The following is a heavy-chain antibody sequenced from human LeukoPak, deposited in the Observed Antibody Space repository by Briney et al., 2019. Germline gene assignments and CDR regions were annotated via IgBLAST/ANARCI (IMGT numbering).Heavy chain of an antibody. J-gene: IGHJ6*03. CDR1: GYTFTGYY. Sequence: VASVKVSCKASGYTFTGYYMHWVRQAPGQGLEWMGWINPNSGGTNYAQKFQGRVTMTRDTSISTAYMELSRLRSDDTAVYYCARDPAGGTVGATNYYYYYYYMDVWGKGTTVTVSS. V-gene: IGHV1-2*02. CDR2: INPNSGGT. D-gene: IGHD1-26*01. CDR3: ARDPAGGTVGATNYYYYYYYMDV.